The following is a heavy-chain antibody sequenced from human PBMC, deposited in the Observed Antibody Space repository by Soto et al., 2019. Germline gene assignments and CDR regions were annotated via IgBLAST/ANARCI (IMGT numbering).Heavy chain of an antibody. CDR3: ARHIGDWGSVYYYYGMDV. CDR2: IYYSGST. D-gene: IGHD2-21*02. J-gene: IGHJ6*02. CDR1: GGSISSSSYY. V-gene: IGHV4-39*01. Sequence: PSETLSLTCTVSGGSISSSSYYWGWIRQPPGKGLEWIGSIYYSGSTYYNPSLKSRVTISVDTSKNQFSLKLSSVTAADTAVYYCARHIGDWGSVYYYYGMDVWGQGTTVTVSS.